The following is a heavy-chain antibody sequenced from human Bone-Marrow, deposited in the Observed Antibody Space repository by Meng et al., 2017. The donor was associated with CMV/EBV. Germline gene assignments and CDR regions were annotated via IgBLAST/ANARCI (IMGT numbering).Heavy chain of an antibody. J-gene: IGHJ4*02. D-gene: IGHD2-2*02. Sequence: GESLKISCAASGFILSDNYMNWIRQAPGKGLEWISSLSTSGKTLQYADSVKGRFTISRDNAKNSLYLQMNSLRAEDTAVYYCARVAQLLYPLLLDYWGQGTLVTVPS. V-gene: IGHV3-11*04. CDR2: LSTSGKTL. CDR1: GFILSDNY. CDR3: ARVAQLLYPLLLDY.